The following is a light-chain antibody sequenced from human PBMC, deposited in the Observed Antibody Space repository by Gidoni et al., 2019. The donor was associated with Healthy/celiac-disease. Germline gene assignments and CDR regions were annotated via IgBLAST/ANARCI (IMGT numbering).Light chain of an antibody. CDR1: ALPKQY. CDR2: KDS. V-gene: IGLV3-25*03. J-gene: IGLJ3*02. Sequence: SYELTQPPSVSVSPGQTARITCSGDALPKQYAYWYQQKPGQAPVLVIYKDSERPSGIPERFSGSSSGTTVTLTISRVQAEDEADYYCQSADSSGTSVFGGGTKLTVL. CDR3: QSADSSGTSV.